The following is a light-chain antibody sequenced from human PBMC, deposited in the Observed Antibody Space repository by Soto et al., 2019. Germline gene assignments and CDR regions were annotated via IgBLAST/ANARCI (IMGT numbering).Light chain of an antibody. CDR3: QQYFTSPWT. CDR2: WAS. J-gene: IGKJ1*01. CDR1: QSILDRSRNKYY. Sequence: DIVMTQSPDSLAVSLGERATFNCKSSQSILDRSRNKYYLAWYQQKSGQPPKLLIYWASLREPGVPDRFTGSGSGTDFTLTINSLQAEDVAVYYCQQYFTSPWTFRQGTKVEI. V-gene: IGKV4-1*01.